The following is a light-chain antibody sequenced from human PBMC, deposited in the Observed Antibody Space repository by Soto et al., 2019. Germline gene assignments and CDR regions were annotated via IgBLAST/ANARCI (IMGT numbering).Light chain of an antibody. CDR3: QSYDSSLSVYVV. Sequence: QSMLTQPPSVSGAPGQRVTISCTGSSSNIGAGYDVHWYQQFPGTAPKLLIYGNNNRPSGVPDRFSGSKSGTSASLAITGLQAEDEADYYCQSYDSSLSVYVVFGGGTKLTVL. CDR1: SSNIGAGYD. J-gene: IGLJ2*01. CDR2: GNN. V-gene: IGLV1-40*01.